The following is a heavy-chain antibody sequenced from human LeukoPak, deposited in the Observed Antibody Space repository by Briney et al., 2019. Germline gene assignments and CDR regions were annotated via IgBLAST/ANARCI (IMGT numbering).Heavy chain of an antibody. V-gene: IGHV4-30-2*01. CDR2: IYHSGST. J-gene: IGHJ4*02. D-gene: IGHD5-24*01. CDR1: GGSISSGGYY. Sequence: SQTLSLTCTVSGGSISSGGYYWSWIRQPPGKGLEWIGYIYHSGSTYYNPSLKSRVTISVDRSKNQFSLKLSSVTAADTAVYYCARDGGRWLQLGLDYWGQGTLVTVSS. CDR3: ARDGGRWLQLGLDY.